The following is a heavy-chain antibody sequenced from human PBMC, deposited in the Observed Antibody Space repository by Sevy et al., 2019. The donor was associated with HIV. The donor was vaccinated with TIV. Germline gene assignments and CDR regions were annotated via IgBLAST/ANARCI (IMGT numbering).Heavy chain of an antibody. CDR3: STRNAYDKSG. CDR1: GFVFDDYA. Sequence: GESLRLSCTGSGFVFDDYAMSWCRQAPGKGLEWLGFIRNKAFGGTAEYAASVKGRFTISRDYSKSIAYLEMNRLEIEDTAVYYCSTRNAYDKSGWGQGTLVTVSS. CDR2: IRNKAFGGTA. D-gene: IGHD3-22*01. J-gene: IGHJ4*02. V-gene: IGHV3-49*03.